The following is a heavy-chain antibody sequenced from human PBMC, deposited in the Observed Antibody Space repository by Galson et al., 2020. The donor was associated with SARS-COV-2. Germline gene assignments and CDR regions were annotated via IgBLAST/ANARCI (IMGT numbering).Heavy chain of an antibody. V-gene: IGHV3-13*01. J-gene: IGHJ4*01. CDR2: IGTAGDT. CDR1: GFTFNSYD. CDR3: ARGTGVRWFGGLLSAYYFDY. D-gene: IGHD3-10*01. Sequence: GESMKISYAASGFTFNSYDMHWVRQPTGKGLEWVSAIGTAGDTYYPGTVKGRFTISRDNTKNSLYLQMNSLRAGDTAVYYCARGTGVRWFGGLLSAYYFDYWGHGTRVTVSS.